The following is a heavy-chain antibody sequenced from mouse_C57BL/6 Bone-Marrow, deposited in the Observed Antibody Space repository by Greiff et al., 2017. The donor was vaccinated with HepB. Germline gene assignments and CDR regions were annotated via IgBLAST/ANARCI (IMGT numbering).Heavy chain of an antibody. V-gene: IGHV1-69*01. CDR2: IAPSDSYT. J-gene: IGHJ2*01. Sequence: QVQLQQPGAELVMPGASVKLSCKASGYTFTSYWMHWVKQRPGQGLEWIGEIAPSDSYTNYNQKFKGKSTLTVDQSSSTAYMQLSSLTSEDSAVYYCARYDYSKFDYWGQGTTLTVSS. D-gene: IGHD2-5*01. CDR1: GYTFTSYW. CDR3: ARYDYSKFDY.